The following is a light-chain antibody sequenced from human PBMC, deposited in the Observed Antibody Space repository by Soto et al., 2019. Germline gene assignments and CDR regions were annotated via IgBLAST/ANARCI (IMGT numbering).Light chain of an antibody. CDR2: DVS. CDR3: SSYTSSRGV. V-gene: IGLV2-14*01. Sequence: QSALTQPASVSGSPGQSITISCTGTSSDVGGYNYVSWYQQHPCKAPKLMIYDVSNRPSGVSNRFSGSKSGNTASLTISGLQAEDEADYYCSSYTSSRGVFGTGTKLTVL. CDR1: SSDVGGYNY. J-gene: IGLJ1*01.